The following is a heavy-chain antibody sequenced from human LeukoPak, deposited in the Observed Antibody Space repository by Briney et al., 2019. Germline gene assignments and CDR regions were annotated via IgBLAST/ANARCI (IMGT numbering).Heavy chain of an antibody. Sequence: GGSLRLSCAASGFTFSSYWMHWVRQAPGKGLVWVSRINSDGSSTSYADSVKGRFTISRDNAKNTLYQQMNSLRAEDTAVYYCARVGSGSYSLYYYGMDVWGQGTAVTVSS. V-gene: IGHV3-74*01. J-gene: IGHJ6*02. CDR3: ARVGSGSYSLYYYGMDV. D-gene: IGHD3-10*01. CDR1: GFTFSSYW. CDR2: INSDGSST.